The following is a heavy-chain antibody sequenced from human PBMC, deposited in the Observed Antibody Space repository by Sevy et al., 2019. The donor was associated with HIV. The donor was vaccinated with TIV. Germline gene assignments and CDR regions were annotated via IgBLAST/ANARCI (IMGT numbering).Heavy chain of an antibody. D-gene: IGHD3-10*01. CDR2: ISESGTST. CDR3: AEDILWLPYYLDY. CDR1: GFTFGSFA. J-gene: IGHJ4*02. Sequence: GGSLRLSCAVSGFTFGSFAMSWVRQAPGKGLEWVSAISESGTSTYYADSVRGRFTISRDNSKNTLYLQMNSLRAEDTSIYYCAEDILWLPYYLDYWGQGTLVTVSS. V-gene: IGHV3-23*01.